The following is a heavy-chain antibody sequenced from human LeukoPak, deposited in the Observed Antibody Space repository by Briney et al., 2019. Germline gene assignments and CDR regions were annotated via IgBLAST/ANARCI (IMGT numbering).Heavy chain of an antibody. V-gene: IGHV1-2*02. CDR2: INPNSGGT. CDR1: GYTFTGYY. J-gene: IGHJ4*02. Sequence: WASVKVSCKASGYTFTGYYVHWVRQAPGQGLEWMGWINPNSGGTNYAQKFQGRVTMTRDTSISTAYMELSRLRSDDTAVYYCARRAENHYDLDYWGQGTLVTVSS. D-gene: IGHD3-22*01. CDR3: ARRAENHYDLDY.